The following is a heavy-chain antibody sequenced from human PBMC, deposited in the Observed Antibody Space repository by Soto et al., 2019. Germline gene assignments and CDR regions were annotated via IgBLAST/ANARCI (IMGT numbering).Heavy chain of an antibody. CDR2: ISGSGGST. CDR1: GFTFSSYA. J-gene: IGHJ5*02. V-gene: IGHV3-23*01. D-gene: IGHD2-21*02. Sequence: GGSLRLSCAASGFTFSSYAMSWVRQAPGKGLEWVSAISGSGGSTYYADSVKGRFTISRDNSKNTLYLQMNSLRAEDTAVYYCAKDRGGSYCGGDCYPAGWFDPWGQGTLVTVSS. CDR3: AKDRGGSYCGGDCYPAGWFDP.